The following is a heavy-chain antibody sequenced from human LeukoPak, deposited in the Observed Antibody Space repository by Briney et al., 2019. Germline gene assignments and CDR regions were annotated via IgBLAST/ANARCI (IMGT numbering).Heavy chain of an antibody. CDR1: RFTFSTYE. Sequence: GGSLRLSCAASRFTFSTYEMNWVRQAPGKGLEWVSYISGSGRTIYYADSVKGRFTISRDNAKNSLYLQMNSLRTEDTAVYYCASSTAIGYWGQGTLVTVSS. J-gene: IGHJ4*02. CDR2: ISGSGRTI. CDR3: ASSTAIGY. V-gene: IGHV3-48*03.